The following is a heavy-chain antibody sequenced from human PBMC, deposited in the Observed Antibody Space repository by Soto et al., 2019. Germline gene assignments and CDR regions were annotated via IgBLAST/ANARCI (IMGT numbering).Heavy chain of an antibody. CDR1: GFTFSSYA. J-gene: IGHJ6*02. V-gene: IGHV3-23*01. Sequence: LRLSCAASGFTFSSYAMSWVRQAPGKGLEWVSAISGSGGSTYYADSVKGRFTISRDNSKNTLYLQMNSLRAEDTAVYYCAKDGDAGGYYYYGMDVWGQGTTVTVSS. CDR3: AKDGDAGGYYYYGMDV. D-gene: IGHD3-16*01. CDR2: ISGSGGST.